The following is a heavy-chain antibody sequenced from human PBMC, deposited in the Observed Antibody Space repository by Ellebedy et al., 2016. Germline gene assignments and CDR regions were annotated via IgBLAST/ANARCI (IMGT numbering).Heavy chain of an antibody. CDR3: ARDLKLCSSTSCYNDIDY. D-gene: IGHD2-2*01. Sequence: ASVKVSCKASGYTFTSYGISWVRQAPGHGLEWMGWISAYNGNTNYAQKLQGRVTMTTDTSTSTAYMELRSLRSDDPAVYYCARDLKLCSSTSCYNDIDYWGQGTLVTVSS. CDR1: GYTFTSYG. J-gene: IGHJ4*02. CDR2: ISAYNGNT. V-gene: IGHV1-18*04.